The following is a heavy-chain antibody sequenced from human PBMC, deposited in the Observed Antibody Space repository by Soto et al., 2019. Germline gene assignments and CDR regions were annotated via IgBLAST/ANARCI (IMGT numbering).Heavy chain of an antibody. Sequence: SVNASFKASGGPFCSYRINWVRQAPGQGLEWVGGIVPIYRTADYAQKFQGRLTITADESARTSYMELRSLKSQDTAVYYCVRESWATLGSSWGQRSLVPVSS. D-gene: IGHD6-13*01. V-gene: IGHV1-69*13. J-gene: IGHJ4*02. CDR2: IVPIYRTA. CDR1: GGPFCSYR. CDR3: VRESWATLGSS.